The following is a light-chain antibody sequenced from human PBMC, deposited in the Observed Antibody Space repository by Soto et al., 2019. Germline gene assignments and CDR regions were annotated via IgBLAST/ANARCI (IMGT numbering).Light chain of an antibody. Sequence: EIVMTQSPLSLTFTPGEPASISCKSSQSLQNTTANTLSDWYMQKPGQSPQLLIYSGFTWAPGAHARVAGNGSGTDFTLRISTVEADEAAIYYCIQDLQTPRTFGQGTKLEI. CDR2: SGF. CDR3: IQDLQTPRT. V-gene: IGKV2-28*01. CDR1: QSLQNTTANTL. J-gene: IGKJ1*01.